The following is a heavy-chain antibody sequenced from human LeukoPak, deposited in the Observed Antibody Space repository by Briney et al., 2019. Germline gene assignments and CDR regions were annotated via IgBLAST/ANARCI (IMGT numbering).Heavy chain of an antibody. D-gene: IGHD1-26*01. V-gene: IGHV4-39*01. Sequence: PSETLSLTCTVSGGSISSTSYYWGWIRQPPGKGLEWIGSIYYSGSTYYNPSLKSRVTISVDTSKNQFSLKLSSVTAADTAVYYCARSLSGSSSPNYYYYGMDVWGQGTTVTVSS. CDR1: GGSISSTSYY. J-gene: IGHJ6*02. CDR2: IYYSGST. CDR3: ARSLSGSSSPNYYYYGMDV.